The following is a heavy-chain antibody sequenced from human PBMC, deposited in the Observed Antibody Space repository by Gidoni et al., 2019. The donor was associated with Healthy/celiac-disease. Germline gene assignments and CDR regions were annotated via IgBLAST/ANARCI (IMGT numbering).Heavy chain of an antibody. V-gene: IGHV3-30*18. D-gene: IGHD3-22*01. CDR2: ISYDGSNK. CDR3: AKDHYYDSSGYYSTGSGMDV. Sequence: QVQLVESGGGVVQPGRSLRLSCAASGFTFSSHGMHWVRQAPGKGLEWVAVISYDGSNKYYADSVKGRFTISRDNSKNTLYLQMNSLRAEDTAVYYCAKDHYYDSSGYYSTGSGMDVWGQGTTVTVSS. CDR1: GFTFSSHG. J-gene: IGHJ6*02.